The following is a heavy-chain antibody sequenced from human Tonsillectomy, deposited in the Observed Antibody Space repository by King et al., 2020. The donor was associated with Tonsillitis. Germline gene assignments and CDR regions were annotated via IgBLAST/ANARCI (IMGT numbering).Heavy chain of an antibody. CDR1: GFTFSGYG. D-gene: IGHD2/OR15-2a*01. CDR3: AKFREYKRGTFDY. V-gene: IGHV3-23*04. J-gene: IGHJ4*02. CDR2: ISGNGDNT. Sequence: VQLVESGGGLVQPGGSLRLSCAASGFTFSGYGMTWVRQAPGKGLEWVSAISGNGDNTYYADSVTGRFTISRDNSKNTLYLQMSSVRAEDTAVYYCAKFREYKRGTFDYWGQGTLVTVSS.